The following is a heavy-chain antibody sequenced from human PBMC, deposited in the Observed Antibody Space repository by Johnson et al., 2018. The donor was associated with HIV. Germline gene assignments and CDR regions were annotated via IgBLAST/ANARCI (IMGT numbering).Heavy chain of an antibody. CDR1: IFTFSSYG. Sequence: QMLLVESGGGVVQPGGSLRLSCAASIFTFSSYGMHWVRQAPGKGLEWVAVISYDGSNKYYADSVKGRFTISRDNSKNTLYLQMNSLRAEDTAVYYCARDGGSTRGDAFDIWGQGTMVTVSS. J-gene: IGHJ3*02. D-gene: IGHD1-26*01. V-gene: IGHV3-30*03. CDR2: ISYDGSNK. CDR3: ARDGGSTRGDAFDI.